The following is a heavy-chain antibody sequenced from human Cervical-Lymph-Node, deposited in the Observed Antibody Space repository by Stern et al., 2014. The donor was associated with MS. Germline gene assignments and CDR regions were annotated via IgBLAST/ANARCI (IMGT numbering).Heavy chain of an antibody. Sequence: KLVESGGGVVQPGTSLRLSCAVSGFTFSTSGMHCVRQAPGKGLEWVAVISYDLSSEYYADSVNVRFTISRYNSKNTLYLQMNSLRAEYTAVYFCAGHFDSSGYYYRFDYWGQGTLVTVSS. CDR3: AGHFDSSGYYYRFDY. CDR1: GFTFSTSG. J-gene: IGHJ4*02. CDR2: ISYDLSSE. D-gene: IGHD3-22*01. V-gene: IGHV3-30*03.